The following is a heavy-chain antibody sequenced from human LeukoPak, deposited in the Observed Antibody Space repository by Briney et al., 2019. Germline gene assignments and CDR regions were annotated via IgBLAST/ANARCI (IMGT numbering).Heavy chain of an antibody. J-gene: IGHJ4*02. CDR3: ASGRIAVAGPFDY. D-gene: IGHD6-19*01. Sequence: SVKVSCKASGYTFTSYDINWVRQATGQGLEWMGGIIPIFGTANYAQKFQGRVTITADESTSTAYMELSSLRSEDTAVYYCASGRIAVAGPFDYWGQGTLVTVSS. V-gene: IGHV1-69*13. CDR1: GYTFTSYD. CDR2: IIPIFGTA.